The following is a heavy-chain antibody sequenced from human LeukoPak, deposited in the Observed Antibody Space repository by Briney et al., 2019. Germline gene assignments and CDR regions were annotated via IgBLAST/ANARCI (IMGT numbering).Heavy chain of an antibody. CDR1: GGSFSGYY. CDR2: INHSGST. D-gene: IGHD6-19*01. CDR3: ATQGAVAGIA. V-gene: IGHV4-34*01. J-gene: IGHJ4*02. Sequence: SETLSLTCAVYGGSFSGYYWSWIRQPPGKGLEWIGEINHSGSTNYSPSLKSRVTISVDTSKNQFSLKLSSVTAADTAVYYCATQGAVAGIAWGQGTLITVSS.